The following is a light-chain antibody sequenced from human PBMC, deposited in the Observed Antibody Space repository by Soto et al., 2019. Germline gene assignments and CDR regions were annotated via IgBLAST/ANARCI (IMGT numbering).Light chain of an antibody. CDR1: QSVSSK. J-gene: IGKJ1*01. V-gene: IGKV3-20*01. CDR3: QQYGSSPT. Sequence: EIVMTQSPATLSVSPGERATLSCRASQSVSSKFAWYQQKPGQAPRLLIYDASNRATGIPARLSGSGSGTDFILTISRLEPEDFAVYYCQQYGSSPTFGQGTKVDIK. CDR2: DAS.